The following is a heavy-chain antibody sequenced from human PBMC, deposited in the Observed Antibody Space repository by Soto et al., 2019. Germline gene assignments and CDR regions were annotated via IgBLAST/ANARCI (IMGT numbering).Heavy chain of an antibody. CDR3: ARVWHLEDLSVYRPFDH. D-gene: IGHD3-16*02. J-gene: IGHJ4*02. V-gene: IGHV3-7*01. Sequence: GGSLRLSCAASGFTFSTYSMSWVRQAPGKGLEWVTSIKQDGSENHFVDSVKGRFTISRDNAEILLYLQMNSLRADDTAVYYCARVWHLEDLSVYRPFDHWGQGTLVTVSS. CDR2: IKQDGSEN. CDR1: GFTFSTYS.